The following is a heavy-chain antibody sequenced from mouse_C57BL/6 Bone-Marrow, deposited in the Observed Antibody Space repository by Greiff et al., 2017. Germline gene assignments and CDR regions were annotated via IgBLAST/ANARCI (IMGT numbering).Heavy chain of an antibody. V-gene: IGHV1-5*01. J-gene: IGHJ4*01. Sequence: VQLQQSGTVLARPGASVKMSCKTSGYTFTSYWMHWVKQRPGQGLEWIGAIYPGNSDTSYNQKFKGKAKLTAVTSASTAYMELSSLTNEDSAVYYCTRKGFITTVVANYAMDYWGQGTSVTVSS. CDR3: TRKGFITTVVANYAMDY. D-gene: IGHD1-1*01. CDR1: GYTFTSYW. CDR2: IYPGNSDT.